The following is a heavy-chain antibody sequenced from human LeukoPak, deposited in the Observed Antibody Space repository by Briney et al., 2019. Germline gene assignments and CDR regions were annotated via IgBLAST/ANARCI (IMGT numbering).Heavy chain of an antibody. D-gene: IGHD3-10*01. Sequence: ASVKVSCKASGCTFSSYAISWVRQAPGQGLEWMGGIIPIFGTANYAQKFQGRVTITADESTSTAYMELSSLRSEDTAVYYCARSDGSGSYYNANWGQGTLVTVSS. CDR2: IIPIFGTA. V-gene: IGHV1-69*13. J-gene: IGHJ4*02. CDR3: ARSDGSGSYYNAN. CDR1: GCTFSSYA.